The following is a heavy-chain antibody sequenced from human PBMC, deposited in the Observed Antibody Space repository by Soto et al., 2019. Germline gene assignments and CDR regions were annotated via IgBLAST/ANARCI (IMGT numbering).Heavy chain of an antibody. D-gene: IGHD2-2*02. CDR1: GGTFSSYA. J-gene: IGHJ3*02. CDR2: IIPIFGTA. V-gene: IGHV1-69*01. Sequence: QVQLVQSGAEVKKPGSSVKVSCKASGGTFSSYAISWVRQAPGQGLEWMGGIIPIFGTANYAQKFQGRVTMTADESTSTAYMELSSLRSEDTAVYYCARFVVVPAAIIGAFDIWGQGTMVTVSS. CDR3: ARFVVVPAAIIGAFDI.